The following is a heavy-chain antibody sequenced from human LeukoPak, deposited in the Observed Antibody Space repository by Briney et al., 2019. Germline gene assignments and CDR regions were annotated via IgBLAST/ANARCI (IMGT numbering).Heavy chain of an antibody. V-gene: IGHV6-1*01. CDR1: GDSVSSDSAA. D-gene: IGHD3-10*01. CDR2: TYYRSKWHS. J-gene: IGHJ4*02. Sequence: SQTLSLTCAISGDSVSSDSAAWNWIRQSPSRGLEWLGRTYYRSKWHSYYAPSVKSRITINPDTSKNQFSLQLKSVTPEDTAVYYCARMVGLVSDFWGQGTLVTVSS. CDR3: ARMVGLVSDF.